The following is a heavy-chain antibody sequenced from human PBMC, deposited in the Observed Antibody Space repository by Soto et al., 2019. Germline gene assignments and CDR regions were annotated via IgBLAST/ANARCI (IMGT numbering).Heavy chain of an antibody. CDR1: GFTFSSYS. CDR3: ARDLYYGSGSYPYYFDY. CDR2: ISSSSSYI. D-gene: IGHD3-10*01. V-gene: IGHV3-21*01. J-gene: IGHJ4*02. Sequence: EVQLVESGGGLVKPGGSLRLSCAASGFTFSSYSMNWVRQAPGKGLEWVSSISSSSSYIYYADSVKGRFTISRDNAKNSLYLQMNSLRAEDTAVYYCARDLYYGSGSYPYYFDYWGQGTLVTVSS.